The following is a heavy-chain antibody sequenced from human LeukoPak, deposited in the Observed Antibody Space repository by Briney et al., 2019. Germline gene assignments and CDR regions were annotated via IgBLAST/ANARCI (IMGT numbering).Heavy chain of an antibody. J-gene: IGHJ4*02. CDR3: ARGPAYSWLRSGSVCFFDF. CDR2: TTHSGST. CDR1: GYTMNSGYY. V-gene: IGHV4-34*01. Sequence: KPSETLSLTCNVSGYTMNSGYYWSWIRQTPGSGLEWIGETTHSGSTDYNPSLKSRVSVSVDTSKNQFSLRLTSVTAADTAVYYCARGPAYSWLRSGSVCFFDFWGQGVLVTVSS. D-gene: IGHD3-10*01.